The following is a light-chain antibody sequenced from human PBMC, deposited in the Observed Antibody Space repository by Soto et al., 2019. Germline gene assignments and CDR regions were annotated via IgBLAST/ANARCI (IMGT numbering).Light chain of an antibody. Sequence: QSVLTQPPSVSAAPGQKVTISCSGSSSNIGNNYVSWYQQLPGTAPKLLIYENNKRPSGIPDRFSGSKSGTSATLGITGLQTGDEADYYCGTWDSSLTVRVFGGGTKLTVL. J-gene: IGLJ3*02. CDR3: GTWDSSLTVRV. CDR2: ENN. CDR1: SSNIGNNY. V-gene: IGLV1-51*02.